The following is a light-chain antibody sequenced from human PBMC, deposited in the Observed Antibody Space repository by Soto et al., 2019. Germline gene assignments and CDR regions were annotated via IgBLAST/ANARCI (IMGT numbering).Light chain of an antibody. Sequence: DTQMTQSPSSLSASIGDRVTITCQASQGIAKYLHWYQQKPGKVPKLLIYHASNLQTGVPSRFSGSGSGTHFTLIISSLQPDDIATYFCQQSDNLPLTFGGGTKVDIK. CDR2: HAS. J-gene: IGKJ4*01. V-gene: IGKV1-33*01. CDR3: QQSDNLPLT. CDR1: QGIAKY.